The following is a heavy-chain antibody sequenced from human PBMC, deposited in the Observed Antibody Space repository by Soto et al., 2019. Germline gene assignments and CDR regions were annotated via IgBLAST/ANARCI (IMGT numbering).Heavy chain of an antibody. CDR3: ARDNGMAGSFDP. Sequence: EVPLVESGGGLVQPGGSLRLSCAASGFTFSTYSMNWVRQAPGKGLEWISYITSSSSTIYYADSVKGRFTISRDNAKNSLYLQMNSLRDEDTAMYYCARDNGMAGSFDPWGQGTLVTVSS. V-gene: IGHV3-48*02. CDR1: GFTFSTYS. J-gene: IGHJ5*02. CDR2: ITSSSSTI. D-gene: IGHD2-8*01.